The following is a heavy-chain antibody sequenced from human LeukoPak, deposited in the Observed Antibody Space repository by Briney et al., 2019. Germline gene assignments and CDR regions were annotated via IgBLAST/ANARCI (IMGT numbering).Heavy chain of an antibody. D-gene: IGHD3-22*01. CDR3: ARVNYDSSGYKAQFFDY. Sequence: ASVKVSFKASGYTFTYFYMHWVRQAPGQGVEWMGIINPRSGSTTYAQRLQGRVTMTRDTSTSTIFLELSSLTSEDTAVYYCARVNYDSSGYKAQFFDYWGQGTLVTVSS. CDR1: GYTFTYFY. V-gene: IGHV1-46*04. J-gene: IGHJ4*02. CDR2: INPRSGST.